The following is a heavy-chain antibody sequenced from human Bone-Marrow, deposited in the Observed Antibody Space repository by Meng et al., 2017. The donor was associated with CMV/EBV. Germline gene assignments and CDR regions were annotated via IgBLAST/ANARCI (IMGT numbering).Heavy chain of an antibody. D-gene: IGHD6-13*01. Sequence: YGWSFSGYNWGWLGQPPGKGLGWIGKIKHSGRTNYNPSLKRRDTISVDTSKNQFSLKLSSVTAADTAVYYCARGFYSSSWHYWFDPWGQGTLVTVSS. CDR2: IKHSGRT. CDR1: GWSFSGYN. V-gene: IGHV4-34*01. J-gene: IGHJ5*02. CDR3: ARGFYSSSWHYWFDP.